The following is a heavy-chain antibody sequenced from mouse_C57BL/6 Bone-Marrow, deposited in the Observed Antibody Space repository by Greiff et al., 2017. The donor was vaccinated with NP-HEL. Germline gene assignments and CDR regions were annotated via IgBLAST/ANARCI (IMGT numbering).Heavy chain of an antibody. D-gene: IGHD2-12*01. CDR3: ARYYIDY. Sequence: VQRVESGPELVKPGASVKISCKASGYAFSSSWMNWVKQRPGKGLEWIGRIYPGDGDTNYNGKFKGKATLTADKSSSTAYMQLSSLTSEDSAVYFCARYYIDYWGQGTTLTVSS. CDR1: GYAFSSSW. V-gene: IGHV1-82*01. CDR2: IYPGDGDT. J-gene: IGHJ2*01.